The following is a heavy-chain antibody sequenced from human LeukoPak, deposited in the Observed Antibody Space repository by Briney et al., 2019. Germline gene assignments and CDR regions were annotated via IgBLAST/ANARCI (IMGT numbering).Heavy chain of an antibody. J-gene: IGHJ6*02. CDR1: DVSLNSYY. V-gene: IGHV4-59*01. CDR2: IYYSGIT. Sequence: SETLSLTCTVSDVSLNSYYWSWIRQPPGKGLEWIGFIYYSGITDYSSSLKSRVTFSLDTAKSQISLQLNSVTAADAAIYYCARVPGYSYGSYYYYYGMDVWGQGTTVTVSS. CDR3: ARVPGYSYGSYYYYYGMDV. D-gene: IGHD5-18*01.